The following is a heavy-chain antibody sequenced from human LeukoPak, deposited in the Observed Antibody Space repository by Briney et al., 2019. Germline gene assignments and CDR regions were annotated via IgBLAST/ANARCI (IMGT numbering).Heavy chain of an antibody. Sequence: ASVKVSCKASGYTFTGYYMHWVRQAPGQGLEWMGWINPNSGGTNYAQKFQGRVTMTRDTSISTAYMELSRLRSDDTAVYYCARDLPTVGATTSLDYWGQGTLVTVSS. V-gene: IGHV1-2*02. D-gene: IGHD1-26*01. CDR2: INPNSGGT. J-gene: IGHJ4*02. CDR3: ARDLPTVGATTSLDY. CDR1: GYTFTGYY.